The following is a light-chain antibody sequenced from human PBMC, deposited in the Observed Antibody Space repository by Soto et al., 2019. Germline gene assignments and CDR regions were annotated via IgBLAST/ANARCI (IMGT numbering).Light chain of an antibody. CDR2: AAS. V-gene: IGKV1-6*01. CDR3: LQDYTFPYT. CDR1: QAIRED. Sequence: AIQMTHSPSSLSASVGDRVTITCRASQAIREDLSWYQQKPGKAPTVLISAASNLESGVPLRFSGSGSGIDFTLTISILQPEDVATYYCLQDYTFPYTFGQGTKLEIK. J-gene: IGKJ2*01.